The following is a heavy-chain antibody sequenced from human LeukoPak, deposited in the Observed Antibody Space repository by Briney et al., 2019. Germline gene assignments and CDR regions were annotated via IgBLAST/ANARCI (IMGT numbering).Heavy chain of an antibody. J-gene: IGHJ4*02. D-gene: IGHD4-17*01. Sequence: GGSLRLSCAAYGFTFSSYEMNWVRQPPGKGLEWVSYINSSGSTIYYADSVKGRFTISRDNAKNSLYLQMNSLRAEDTAVYYCARDSPPVTLDYWGQGTLVTVSS. CDR1: GFTFSSYE. V-gene: IGHV3-48*03. CDR3: ARDSPPVTLDY. CDR2: INSSGSTI.